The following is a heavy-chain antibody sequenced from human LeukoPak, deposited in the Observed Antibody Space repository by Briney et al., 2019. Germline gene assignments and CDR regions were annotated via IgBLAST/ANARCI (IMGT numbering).Heavy chain of an antibody. J-gene: IGHJ4*02. CDR1: GFTFSSYA. CDR2: ISGSGGST. Sequence: GSLRLSCAASGFTFSSYAMSWVRQAPGEGLEWVSAISGSGGSTYYADSVKGRFTISRDNSKNTLYLQMNSLGAEDTAVYYCAKPSRLYFDYWGQGTLVTVSS. CDR3: AKPSRLYFDY. V-gene: IGHV3-23*01.